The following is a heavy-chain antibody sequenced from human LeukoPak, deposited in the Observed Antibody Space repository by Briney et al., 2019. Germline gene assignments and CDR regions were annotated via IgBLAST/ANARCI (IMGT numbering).Heavy chain of an antibody. Sequence: GGSLRLSCAASGFTFTNYAMTWVRQAPGKGLEWVSAISGGYTSTYYADSVKGRFTLSRDDSKNTLYLQMNSLGVDDTAVYYCARRRYTYGGEFDYWGQGTLVTVSS. CDR1: GFTFTNYA. CDR2: ISGGYTST. V-gene: IGHV3-23*01. D-gene: IGHD5-18*01. CDR3: ARRRYTYGGEFDY. J-gene: IGHJ4*02.